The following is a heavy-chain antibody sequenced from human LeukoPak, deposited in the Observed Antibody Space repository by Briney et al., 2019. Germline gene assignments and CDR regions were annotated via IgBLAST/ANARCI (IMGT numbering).Heavy chain of an antibody. CDR3: AKDPTMVRGVKFWGYYFDY. CDR2: ISYDGSNK. CDR1: GFTFSSYG. V-gene: IGHV3-30*18. D-gene: IGHD3-10*01. J-gene: IGHJ4*02. Sequence: PGGSLRLSCAASGFTFSSYGMHWVRQAPGKGLEWVAVISYDGSNKYYADSVKGRFTISGDNSKNTLYLQMNSLRAEDTAVYYCAKDPTMVRGVKFWGYYFDYWGQGTLVTVSS.